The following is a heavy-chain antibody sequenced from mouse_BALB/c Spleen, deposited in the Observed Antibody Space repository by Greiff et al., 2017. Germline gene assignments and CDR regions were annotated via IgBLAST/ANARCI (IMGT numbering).Heavy chain of an antibody. CDR2: IWAGGST. J-gene: IGHJ3*01. CDR3: ARDSISYGYGFAY. D-gene: IGHD2-2*01. CDR1: GFSLTSYG. V-gene: IGHV2-9*02. Sequence: VQLVESGPGLVAPSQSLSITCTVSGFSLTSYGVHWVRQPPGKGLEWLGVIWAGGSTNYNSALMSRLSISKDNSKSQVFLKMNSLQTDDTAMYYCARDSISYGYGFAYWGQGTLVTVSA.